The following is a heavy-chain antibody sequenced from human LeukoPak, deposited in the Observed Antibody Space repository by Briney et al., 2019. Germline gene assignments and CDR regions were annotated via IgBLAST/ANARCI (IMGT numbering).Heavy chain of an antibody. D-gene: IGHD5-18*01. CDR1: GFTFSSYA. Sequence: GGSLRLSCAASGFTFSSYAMSWVRQAPGKGLEWVSAISGSGGSTYYADSVKGRFTISRDNSKNTLYLQMNSLRAEDTAVYYCAPTLQLLYYFDYWGQGTLVTVSS. CDR2: ISGSGGST. J-gene: IGHJ4*02. CDR3: APTLQLLYYFDY. V-gene: IGHV3-23*01.